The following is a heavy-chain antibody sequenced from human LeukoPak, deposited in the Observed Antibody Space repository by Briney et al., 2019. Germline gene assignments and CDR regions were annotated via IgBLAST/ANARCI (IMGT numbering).Heavy chain of an antibody. CDR1: GYTFTGYY. CDR3: ARTFLAAAGTSFGY. V-gene: IGHV1-2*02. D-gene: IGHD6-13*01. Sequence: GASVKVSCKASGYTFTGYYMHWVRQAPGQGLEWMGWFNPNSGGTNYAQKFQGRVTMTRDTSISTACMELSRLRSDDTAVYYCARTFLAAAGTSFGYWGQGTLVTVSS. J-gene: IGHJ4*02. CDR2: FNPNSGGT.